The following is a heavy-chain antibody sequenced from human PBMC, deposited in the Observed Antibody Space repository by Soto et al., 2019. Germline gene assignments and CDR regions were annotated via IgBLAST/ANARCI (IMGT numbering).Heavy chain of an antibody. Sequence: PGGALRLPCTVSGFTFDNYAMSWVRQAPGKGLEWISGINWNGASAGYADSVKGRFTISRDNAKNSLYLQMNSLRAEDTALYYCARGLNKAALSFEYWGQGTLVTVSS. V-gene: IGHV3-20*04. J-gene: IGHJ4*01. D-gene: IGHD6-25*01. CDR1: GFTFDNYA. CDR2: INWNGASA. CDR3: ARGLNKAALSFEY.